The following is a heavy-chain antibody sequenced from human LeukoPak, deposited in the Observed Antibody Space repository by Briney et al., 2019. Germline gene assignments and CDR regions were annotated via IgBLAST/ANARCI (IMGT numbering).Heavy chain of an antibody. D-gene: IGHD4-17*01. CDR3: ASLIQGVETTLPDF. J-gene: IGHJ4*02. CDR1: GFTFSSYA. CDR2: ISHDGSKK. Sequence: GRSLRLSCAASGFTFSSYAMHWVRQAPDKGLEWVAVISHDGSKKYYADSVKGRFTISRDDSKNTVYLQMNSLRDEDTAVYYCASLIQGVETTLPDFWGQGTLVTVSS. V-gene: IGHV3-30*04.